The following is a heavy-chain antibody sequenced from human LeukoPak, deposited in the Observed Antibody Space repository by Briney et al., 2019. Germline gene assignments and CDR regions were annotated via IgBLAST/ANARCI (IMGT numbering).Heavy chain of an antibody. CDR1: GFTFSSYG. D-gene: IGHD1-26*01. V-gene: IGHV3-30*02. J-gene: IGHJ3*02. CDR3: AKMGSGSRGAFDI. Sequence: PGGSLRLSCAASGFTFSSYGMHWVRQAPGKGLEWVAFIRYDGSNKYYADSVKGRFTISRDNSKNTLYLQMNSLRAEDTAVYYCAKMGSGSRGAFDIWGQGTMVTVSS. CDR2: IRYDGSNK.